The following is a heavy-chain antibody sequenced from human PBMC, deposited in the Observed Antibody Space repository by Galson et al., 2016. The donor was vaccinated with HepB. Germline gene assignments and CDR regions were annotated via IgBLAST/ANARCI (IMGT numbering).Heavy chain of an antibody. Sequence: SLRLSCATSGFTFSESAINWVRLASGKGLEWLGRIRSRTNSYATSYAESVKGEFTISRDDSKNTAYLQMNSLKTEDTAVYFCARQMGNRLDFYYYSGMDVWGQGTTVTVSS. V-gene: IGHV3-73*01. CDR2: IRSRTNSYAT. CDR3: ARQMGNRLDFYYYSGMDV. CDR1: GFTFSESA. J-gene: IGHJ6*02. D-gene: IGHD3-16*02.